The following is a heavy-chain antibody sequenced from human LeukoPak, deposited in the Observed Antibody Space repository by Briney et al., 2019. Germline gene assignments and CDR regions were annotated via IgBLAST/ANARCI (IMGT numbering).Heavy chain of an antibody. CDR3: ARTSYYDTNPFDY. V-gene: IGHV4-59*11. CDR1: GGSISSHY. CDR2: IYYSGST. Sequence: SETLSLTCTVSGGSISSHYWSWIRQPPGKGLEWIGYIYYSGSTNYNPSLKSRVTISVDTSKNQFSLKLSSVTAADTAVYYCARTSYYDTNPFDYWGQGTLVTVS. J-gene: IGHJ4*02. D-gene: IGHD3-22*01.